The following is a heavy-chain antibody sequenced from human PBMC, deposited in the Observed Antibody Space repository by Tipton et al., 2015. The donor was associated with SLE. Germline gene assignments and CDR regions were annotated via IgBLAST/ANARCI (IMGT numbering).Heavy chain of an antibody. D-gene: IGHD6-19*01. CDR2: IYTSGTT. V-gene: IGHV4-4*08. CDR1: GGSVSGDY. CDR3: ARGVRIAVVKGWYFDL. Sequence: TLSLTCTVSGGSVSGDYWSWIRQPPGRGLEWFGYIYTSGTTLYNPSLKSRVTISVDTSKNQFSLEVHSVTAADTAVYYCARGVRIAVVKGWYFDLWGRGTLVTVSS. J-gene: IGHJ2*01.